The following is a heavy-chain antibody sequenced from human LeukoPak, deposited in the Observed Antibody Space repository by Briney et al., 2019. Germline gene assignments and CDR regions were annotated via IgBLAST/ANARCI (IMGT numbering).Heavy chain of an antibody. J-gene: IGHJ3*02. CDR1: GVTFSSYD. D-gene: IGHD2-15*01. CDR2: ITTAGDP. CDR3: ARGLRYCSGGSCYNSDAFDI. V-gene: IGHV3-13*05. Sequence: GGSLTLSCAASGVTFSSYDMHWVRQATGKGREWVSAITTAGDPYYPGSVKGRFTISRENAKNSLYLQMISLRAGDTAVYYCARGLRYCSGGSCYNSDAFDIWGQGTMVTVSS.